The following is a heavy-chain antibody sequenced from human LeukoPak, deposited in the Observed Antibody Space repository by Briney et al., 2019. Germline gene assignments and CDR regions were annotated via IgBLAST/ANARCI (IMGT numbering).Heavy chain of an antibody. D-gene: IGHD2-15*01. J-gene: IGHJ4*02. CDR2: IYSGGST. CDR3: ARDRGSGGLNFDY. V-gene: IGHV3-53*01. Sequence: TGGSLRLSCAASGFTVSSNYMSWVRQAPGKGLEWVSVIYSGGSTYYADSVKGRFTISRDNSKNTLYLQMNSLRAEDTAVYYCARDRGSGGLNFDYWGQGTLVTVSS. CDR1: GFTVSSNY.